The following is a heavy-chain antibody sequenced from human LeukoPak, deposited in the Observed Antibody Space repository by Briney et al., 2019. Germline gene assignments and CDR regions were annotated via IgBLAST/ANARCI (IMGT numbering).Heavy chain of an antibody. CDR2: ISYDGSNK. J-gene: IGHJ4*02. CDR1: GFTFSSYG. Sequence: GGSLRLSCAASGFTFSSYGMHWVRQAPGKGLEWVAVISYDGSNKYYADSVKGRFTISRDNSKNTLYLQMNSLRAEDTAVYYCAKFKNRIDYGDSDFDYWGQGTLVTVSS. CDR3: AKFKNRIDYGDSDFDY. D-gene: IGHD4-17*01. V-gene: IGHV3-30*18.